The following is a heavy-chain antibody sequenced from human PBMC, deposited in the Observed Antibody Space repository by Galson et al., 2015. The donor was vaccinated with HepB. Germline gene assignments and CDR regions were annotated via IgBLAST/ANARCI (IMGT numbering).Heavy chain of an antibody. J-gene: IGHJ4*02. D-gene: IGHD6-13*01. CDR1: GFSLSTSGMC. CDR3: ARTLVIAAAGWYFDY. V-gene: IGHV2-70*11. Sequence: PALVKPTQTLTLTCTFSGFSLSTSGMCVSWIRQPPGKALEWLARIDWDDDKYYSTSLKTRLTISKDTSKNQVVLTMTNMDPVDTATYYCARTLVIAAAGWYFDYWGQGTLVTVSS. CDR2: IDWDDDK.